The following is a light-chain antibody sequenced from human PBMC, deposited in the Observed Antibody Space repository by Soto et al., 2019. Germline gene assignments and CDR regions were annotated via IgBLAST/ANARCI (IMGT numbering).Light chain of an antibody. CDR3: QQYNIYWT. J-gene: IGKJ1*01. CDR1: QSISSW. CDR2: KAS. V-gene: IGKV1-5*03. Sequence: DIQMTQSPSTLSASVRDRVTITCRASQSISSWLAWYQQKPGKAPKLLIYKASSLESGVPSRFSGSGSGTEFTLTISSLQPDDFATYYCQQYNIYWTFGQGTKVEIK.